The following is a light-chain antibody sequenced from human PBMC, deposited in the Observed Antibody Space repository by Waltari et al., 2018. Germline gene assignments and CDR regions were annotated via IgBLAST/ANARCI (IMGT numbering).Light chain of an antibody. V-gene: IGLV1-44*01. CDR3: AVWDDSLGGV. CDR1: NSNIGGNS. CDR2: NDN. J-gene: IGLJ3*02. Sequence: QSVLTQPPSVSGTPGQRVTISCSGSNSNIGGNSVNWYQQLPGKAPKLLIYNDNQGPSRVPDRFSASKSGNSASLAITGLQSEDEADYYCAVWDDSLGGVFGGGTKLTVL.